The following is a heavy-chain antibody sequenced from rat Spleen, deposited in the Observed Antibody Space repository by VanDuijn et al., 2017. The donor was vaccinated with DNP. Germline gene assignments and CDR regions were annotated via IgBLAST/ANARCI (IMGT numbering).Heavy chain of an antibody. D-gene: IGHD1-4*01. CDR3: ARDDPGGYPGGHLDA. J-gene: IGHJ4*01. CDR2: MRSGGTT. Sequence: QVQLKESGPGLVQPSQTLSLTCTVSGFSLPSNSVTWVRQPPGKGLEWMGTMRSGGTTDYNSALKSRLSISRDTSKSRVLLKMSSMQTGDRATYYGARDDPGGYPGGHLDARGQGASDTVSS. V-gene: IGHV2-1*01. CDR1: GFSLPSNS.